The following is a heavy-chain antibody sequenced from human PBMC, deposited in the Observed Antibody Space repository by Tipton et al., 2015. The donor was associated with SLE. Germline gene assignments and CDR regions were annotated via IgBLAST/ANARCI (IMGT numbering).Heavy chain of an antibody. V-gene: IGHV4-39*07. CDR2: IYYSGSI. CDR1: GDSVTSSGYY. J-gene: IGHJ4*02. Sequence: TLSLTCTATGDSVTSSGYYWGWIRQPPGKGLEWIGSIYYSGSIYYNPSLKSRVTISVDTSKNQFSLKLTSVTAADTAVYYCARDPKYWGQGTLVIVSS. CDR3: ARDPKY.